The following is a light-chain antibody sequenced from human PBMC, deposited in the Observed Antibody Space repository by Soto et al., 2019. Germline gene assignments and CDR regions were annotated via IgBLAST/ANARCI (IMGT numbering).Light chain of an antibody. CDR3: QVWDTSINHVV. CDR1: NIGSHS. Sequence: SYELTQPTSVSVAPGQTARITCGGNNIGSHSVHWYQQKPGQAPVLVVYDDSDRPSGIPERFSGSNFGNTATLTISRVEAGDEADYYCQVWDTSINHVVFGGGTKLTVL. CDR2: DDS. J-gene: IGLJ2*01. V-gene: IGLV3-21*02.